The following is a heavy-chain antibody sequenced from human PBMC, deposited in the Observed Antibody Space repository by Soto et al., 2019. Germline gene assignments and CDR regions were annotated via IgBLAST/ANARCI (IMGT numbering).Heavy chain of an antibody. V-gene: IGHV3-23*01. CDR2: ISGSGGST. CDR3: ARGVYYDFWSGPDY. Sequence: GGSLRLSCVASGFTFTDYWMSWVRQAPGKGLEWVSAISGSGGSTYYADSVKGRFTISRDNSKNTLYLQMNSLRAEDTAVYYCARGVYYDFWSGPDYWGQGTLVTVSS. J-gene: IGHJ4*02. D-gene: IGHD3-3*01. CDR1: GFTFTDYW.